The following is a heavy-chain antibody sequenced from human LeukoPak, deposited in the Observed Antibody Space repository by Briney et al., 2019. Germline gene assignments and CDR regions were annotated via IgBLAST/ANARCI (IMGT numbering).Heavy chain of an antibody. CDR1: GYSISSGYY. Sequence: SETLSLTCAVSGYSISSGYYWGWIRQPPGKGLERIGSISHSGSTYYNPSLKSRVTISVDTSKNQFSLKLSSVTAADTAVYYCARVIVVVPAAILYFDYWGQGTLVTVSS. V-gene: IGHV4-38-2*01. CDR3: ARVIVVVPAAILYFDY. D-gene: IGHD2-2*02. CDR2: ISHSGST. J-gene: IGHJ4*02.